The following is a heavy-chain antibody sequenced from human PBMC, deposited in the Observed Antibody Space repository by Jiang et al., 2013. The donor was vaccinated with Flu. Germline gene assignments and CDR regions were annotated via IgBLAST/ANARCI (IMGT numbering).Heavy chain of an antibody. CDR1: GYTFNSYD. D-gene: IGHD3-22*01. CDR3: ARVYYYDSSGYYGHYFDY. CDR2: MNPNSGNT. Sequence: GAEVKKPGASVKVSCKASGYTFNSYDINWVRQATGQGLEWMGWMNPNSGNTGYAQKFQGRVTMTRNTSISTAYMELSSLRSEDTAVYYCARVYYYDSSGYYGHYFDYWGQGTLVTVSS. J-gene: IGHJ4*02. V-gene: IGHV1-8*01.